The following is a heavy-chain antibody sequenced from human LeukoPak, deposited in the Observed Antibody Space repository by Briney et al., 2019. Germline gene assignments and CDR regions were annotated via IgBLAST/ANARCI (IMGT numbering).Heavy chain of an antibody. CDR2: RKQDGSEK. CDR1: GFTFSSYW. Sequence: GGFLRLSCAASGFTFSSYWMSWVRQAPGKGLEWVANRKQDGSEKYYVDSVKGRFTISRDNAKNSLYLQMNSLRAEDTAVYYCARGNEDIVVVVAATDYWGQGTLVTVSS. J-gene: IGHJ4*02. D-gene: IGHD2-15*01. V-gene: IGHV3-7*01. CDR3: ARGNEDIVVVVAATDY.